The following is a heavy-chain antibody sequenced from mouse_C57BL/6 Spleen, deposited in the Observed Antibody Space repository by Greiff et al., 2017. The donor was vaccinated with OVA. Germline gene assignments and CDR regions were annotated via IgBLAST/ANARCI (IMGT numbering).Heavy chain of an antibody. D-gene: IGHD1-1*01. J-gene: IGHJ4*01. CDR3: ARGGLNYGSLYAMDY. CDR1: GYSFTDYN. Sequence: EVQLVESGPELVKPGASVKISCEASGYSFTDYNMNWVKQSNGKSLEWIGVINPNYGTTSYNQKFKGKATLTVDQSSSTAYMQLNSLTSEDSAVYYCARGGLNYGSLYAMDYWGQGTSVTVSS. CDR2: INPNYGTT. V-gene: IGHV1-39*01.